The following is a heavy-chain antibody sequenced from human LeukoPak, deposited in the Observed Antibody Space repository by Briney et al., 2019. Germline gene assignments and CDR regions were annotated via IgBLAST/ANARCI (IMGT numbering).Heavy chain of an antibody. D-gene: IGHD5-18*01. V-gene: IGHV4-38-2*02. J-gene: IGHJ6*03. Sequence: KPSETLSLTCTVSGYSISSGYYWGWIRQPPGKGLEGIGSIYHSGSTYYNPSVKSRVTISVDTSKNQFSLKLSSVTAADPAVYYCARVLSGYSYGPSARNYYYYMDVWGKGTTVTVSS. CDR3: ARVLSGYSYGPSARNYYYYMDV. CDR1: GYSISSGYY. CDR2: IYHSGST.